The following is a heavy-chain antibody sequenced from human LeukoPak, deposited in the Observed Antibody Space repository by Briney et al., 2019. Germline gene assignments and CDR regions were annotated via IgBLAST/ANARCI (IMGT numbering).Heavy chain of an antibody. Sequence: PGGSLRLSCSASGFTFSSYEMNWVRQAPGKGLEWISYITGSGDTIYYADSVKGRFTISRDNAKNSLYLQMNSLRAEDTAMYYCARDHHRRLYDSQARDTFDIWGQGTMVTVSS. D-gene: IGHD3-22*01. CDR3: ARDHHRRLYDSQARDTFDI. CDR2: ITGSGDTI. CDR1: GFTFSSYE. J-gene: IGHJ3*02. V-gene: IGHV3-48*03.